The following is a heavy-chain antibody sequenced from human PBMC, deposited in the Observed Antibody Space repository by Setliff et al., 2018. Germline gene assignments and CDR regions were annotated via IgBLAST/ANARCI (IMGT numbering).Heavy chain of an antibody. CDR2: IIPIFGTT. CDR1: RGTFSSYG. V-gene: IGHV1-69*05. D-gene: IGHD2-21*02. J-gene: IGHJ6*03. Sequence: SVKVSCKASRGTFSSYGITWVRQAPGQGLEWMGGIIPIFGTTTYAQKFLGRVTITTDESSSTGYMELSSLRSEDTAVYFCARESVVVVTTTNYYYYIDVWGEGTTVTVSS. CDR3: ARESVVVVTTTNYYYYIDV.